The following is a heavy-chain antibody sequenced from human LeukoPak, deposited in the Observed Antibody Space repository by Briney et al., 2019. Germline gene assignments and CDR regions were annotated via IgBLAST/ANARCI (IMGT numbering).Heavy chain of an antibody. CDR1: GGSISSGGYY. CDR3: AREKGGSSSWYNY. D-gene: IGHD6-13*01. CDR2: IYYSGST. Sequence: ASQTLSLTCTVSGGSISSGGYYWSWIRQHPGKGLEWIGYIYYSGSTYYNPSLKSRVTMSVDTSKNQFSLKLSSVTAADTAVYYCAREKGGSSSWYNYWGQGTLVTVSS. J-gene: IGHJ4*02. V-gene: IGHV4-31*03.